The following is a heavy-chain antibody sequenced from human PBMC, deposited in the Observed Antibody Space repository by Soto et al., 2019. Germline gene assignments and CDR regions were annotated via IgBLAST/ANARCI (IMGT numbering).Heavy chain of an antibody. Sequence: ASGKGSWKASCGTLTSSGISWGRPAPGQGLEWMGGIIPIFGTANYAQKFQGRVTITADESTSTAYMELSSLRSEDTAVYYCARTSAAMVTLPFDYWGQGILVTVSS. D-gene: IGHD5-18*01. CDR2: IIPIFGTA. CDR1: CGTLTSSG. J-gene: IGHJ4*02. V-gene: IGHV1-69*13. CDR3: ARTSAAMVTLPFDY.